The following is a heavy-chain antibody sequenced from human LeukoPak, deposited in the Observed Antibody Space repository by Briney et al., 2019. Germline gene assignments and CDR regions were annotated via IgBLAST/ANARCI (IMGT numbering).Heavy chain of an antibody. CDR1: GFTFSDYY. CDR3: ARDSSAGTTFYFDY. Sequence: GGSLRLSCAASGFTFSDYYMSWIRQAPGKGLEWVSYISSSGSTIYYADSAKGRFTISRDNAKNSLYLQMNSLRAEDTAVYYCARDSSAGTTFYFDYWGQGTLVTVSS. CDR2: ISSSGSTI. V-gene: IGHV3-11*01. D-gene: IGHD1-7*01. J-gene: IGHJ4*02.